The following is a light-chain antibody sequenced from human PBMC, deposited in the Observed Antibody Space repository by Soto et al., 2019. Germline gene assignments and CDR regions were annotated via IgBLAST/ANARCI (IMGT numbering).Light chain of an antibody. Sequence: EMVLTQSPGTLSLSPGERATKSCRASQSVNSNSLAWYQQKPAQVPRPLIYGASIRAAGVPYRLSGRGSGTDFTLTISRLEPEEYAVYYCQQYGTSPHTFGQGTQLEIK. J-gene: IGKJ2*01. CDR3: QQYGTSPHT. CDR2: GAS. CDR1: QSVNSNS. V-gene: IGKV3-20*01.